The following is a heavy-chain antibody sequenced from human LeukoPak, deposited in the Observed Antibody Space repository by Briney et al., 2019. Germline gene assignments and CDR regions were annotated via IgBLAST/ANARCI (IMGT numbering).Heavy chain of an antibody. CDR1: GGSFSGYS. D-gene: IGHD6-19*01. CDR2: IYHSGST. J-gene: IGHJ3*02. Sequence: SETLSLTYAVYGGSFSGYSWSWIRQPPGKGLEWIGEIYHSGSTNYNPSLKSRVTISIDTSKKQFSLKLTSVTAADTAVYYCARDEQWLAHDAFDIWGQGTMVTVSS. V-gene: IGHV4-34*01. CDR3: ARDEQWLAHDAFDI.